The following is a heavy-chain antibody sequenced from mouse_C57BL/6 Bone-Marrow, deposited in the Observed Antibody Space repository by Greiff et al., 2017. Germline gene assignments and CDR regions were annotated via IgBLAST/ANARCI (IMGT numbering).Heavy chain of an antibody. D-gene: IGHD1-1*01. V-gene: IGHV1-64*01. CDR2: IHPNSGST. J-gene: IGHJ3*01. Sequence: QVQLKQPGAELVKPGASVKLSCKASGYTFTSYWMHWVKQRPGQGLEWIGMIHPNSGSTNYNEKFKSKATLTVDKSSSTAYMQLSSLTSEDSAVYYCAREGNYYGSSPSFAYWGQGTLVTVSA. CDR1: GYTFTSYW. CDR3: AREGNYYGSSPSFAY.